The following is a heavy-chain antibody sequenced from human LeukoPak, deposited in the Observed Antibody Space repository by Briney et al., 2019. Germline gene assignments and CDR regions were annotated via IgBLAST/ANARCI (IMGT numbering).Heavy chain of an antibody. CDR3: TLGGHFGNWFDP. CDR1: GFTFSGSA. J-gene: IGHJ5*02. D-gene: IGHD3-10*01. CDR2: IRSKANSYAT. Sequence: GGSLRLSCAATGFTFSGSAMHWVRQASGKGLEWVGRIRSKANSYATAYAASVKGRFTISRDDSKNTAYLQMNSLKTEDTAVYYCTLGGHFGNWFDPWGQGTLVTVSS. V-gene: IGHV3-73*01.